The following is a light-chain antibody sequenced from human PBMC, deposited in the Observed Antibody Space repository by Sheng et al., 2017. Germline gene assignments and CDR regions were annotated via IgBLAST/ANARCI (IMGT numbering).Light chain of an antibody. CDR2: QAS. Sequence: DIQLTQSPSTLSASVGDRVTITCRASQSTSWLAWYQQKPGKAPKLLIYQASSLQTGVPSRFSGSGYGTEFSLTISSLQPDDFATYYCQQYNDYPYTFGQGTKLEIK. CDR1: QSTSW. V-gene: IGKV1-5*03. J-gene: IGKJ2*01. CDR3: QQYNDYPYT.